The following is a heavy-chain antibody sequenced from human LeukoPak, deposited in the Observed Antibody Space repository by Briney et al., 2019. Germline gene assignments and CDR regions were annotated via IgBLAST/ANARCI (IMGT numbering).Heavy chain of an antibody. V-gene: IGHV3-30*02. J-gene: IGHJ5*02. Sequence: GGSLRLSCAASGFTFETFGMHWVRQAPGKGLEWVTFIRYNGNDNYNADSVKGRFTISRDNSKNMLYLQMNSLRAEDTAVYYCARDESGWTGNWFDPWGQGTLVTVSS. CDR3: ARDESGWTGNWFDP. D-gene: IGHD6-19*01. CDR1: GFTFETFG. CDR2: IRYNGNDN.